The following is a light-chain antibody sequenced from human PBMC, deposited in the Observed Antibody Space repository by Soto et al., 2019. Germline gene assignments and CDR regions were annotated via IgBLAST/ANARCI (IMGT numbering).Light chain of an antibody. CDR2: GAS. CDR3: QHYDRSPPVT. V-gene: IGKV3-15*01. J-gene: IGKJ5*01. Sequence: EIVMTQSPVTLSVSPGERATLSCRASQSVSSNLAWYQQKPGQAPRLLIYGASTRATGIPARFGGSGSGTEFTLTISSVQSEDFAVYYCQHYDRSPPVTFGQGTRLQ. CDR1: QSVSSN.